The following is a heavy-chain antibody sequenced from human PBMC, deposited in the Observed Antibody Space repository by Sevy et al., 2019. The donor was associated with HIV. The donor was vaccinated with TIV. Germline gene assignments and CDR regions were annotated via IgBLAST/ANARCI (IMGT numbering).Heavy chain of an antibody. CDR3: ARGPVDYDSSGEPPDY. CDR1: GGTFSSYA. V-gene: IGHV1-69*13. Sequence: ASVKVSCKASGGTFSSYAISWVRQAPGQGLEWMGGIIPIFGTANYAQKFQGRVTITADESTSTVYMELSSLRSEDTAVYYCARGPVDYDSSGEPPDYWGQGTLVTVSS. CDR2: IIPIFGTA. J-gene: IGHJ4*02. D-gene: IGHD3-22*01.